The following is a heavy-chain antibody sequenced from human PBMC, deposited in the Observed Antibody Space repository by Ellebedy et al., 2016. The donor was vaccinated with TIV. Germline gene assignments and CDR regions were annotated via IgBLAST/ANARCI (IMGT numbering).Heavy chain of an antibody. CDR2: MNPNSGNT. D-gene: IGHD6-13*01. Sequence: ASVKVSCKASGYTFANYDINWVRQATGQGLEWMGWMNPNSGNTGYAQKFQGRVTMTRNTSINTADMELSSLRSEDTAVYYCARDRQHQLMGFSFDNWGQGTLVTVSS. CDR3: ARDRQHQLMGFSFDN. J-gene: IGHJ4*02. V-gene: IGHV1-8*01. CDR1: GYTFANYD.